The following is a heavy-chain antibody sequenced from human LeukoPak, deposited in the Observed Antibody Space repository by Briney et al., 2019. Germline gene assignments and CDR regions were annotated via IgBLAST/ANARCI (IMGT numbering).Heavy chain of an antibody. CDR2: IYPGDSDT. CDR3: ARLRRDGYKKGYFDY. J-gene: IGHJ4*02. Sequence: GESLEISCKGSGYSFTSYWIGWVRQMPGKGLEWMGIIYPGDSDTRYSPSFQGQVTISADKSISTAYLQWSSLKASDTAMYYCARLRRDGYKKGYFDYWGQGTLVTVSS. CDR1: GYSFTSYW. V-gene: IGHV5-51*01. D-gene: IGHD5-24*01.